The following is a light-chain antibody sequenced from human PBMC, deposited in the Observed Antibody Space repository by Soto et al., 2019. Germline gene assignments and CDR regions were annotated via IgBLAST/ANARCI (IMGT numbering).Light chain of an antibody. J-gene: IGLJ2*01. V-gene: IGLV1-51*01. CDR2: DNY. CDR1: SSNIGNNY. Sequence: QAVVTQPPSVSATPGQKVTISCSGSSSNIGNNYVSWYQKFPGAAPKLLIYDNYWRPSGIPDRFSASKSGTSATLGITGLQTGDEADYYCATWDSSLSAVVVGGGTKLTVL. CDR3: ATWDSSLSAVV.